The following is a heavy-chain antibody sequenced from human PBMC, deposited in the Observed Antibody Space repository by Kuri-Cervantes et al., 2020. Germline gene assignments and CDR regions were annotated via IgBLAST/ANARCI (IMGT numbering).Heavy chain of an antibody. CDR2: ISGSGGST. CDR3: AKDHYYYYYMDV. Sequence: GRSLRLSCAASGFTFSSYAMSWVRQAPGKGPEWVSVISGSGGSTYYADSLKGRFTISRDNSKNTLYLQMNSLRAEDTAVYYCAKDHYYYYYMDVWGKGTTVTVSS. V-gene: IGHV3-23*01. J-gene: IGHJ6*03. CDR1: GFTFSSYA.